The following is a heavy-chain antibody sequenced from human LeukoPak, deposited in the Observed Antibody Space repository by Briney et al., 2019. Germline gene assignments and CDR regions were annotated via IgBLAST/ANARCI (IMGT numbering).Heavy chain of an antibody. V-gene: IGHV3-53*01. D-gene: IGHD4-17*01. Sequence: GGSLRLSCAASGFTVSSNYMSWVRQAPGKGLEWVSVIYSGGSTYYADSVKGRFTISRDNSKNTLYLQMNSLRAEDTAVYYCARGPRTDSFDYWGQGILVTVSS. CDR2: IYSGGST. CDR1: GFTVSSNY. J-gene: IGHJ4*02. CDR3: ARGPRTDSFDY.